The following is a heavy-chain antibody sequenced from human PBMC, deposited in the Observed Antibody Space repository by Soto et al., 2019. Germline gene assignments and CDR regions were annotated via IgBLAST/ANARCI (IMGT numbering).Heavy chain of an antibody. CDR3: ARVTYYGSGSSNYYFDY. CDR1: GYTFTGYD. J-gene: IGHJ4*02. Sequence: ASVKVSCKASGYTFTGYDMHWVRHAPGQGLEWMGWINPNSGGTNYAQKFQGWVTMTRDTSISTAYMELSRLRSDDTAVYYCARVTYYGSGSSNYYFDYWGQGTLVTVSS. CDR2: INPNSGGT. D-gene: IGHD3-10*01. V-gene: IGHV1-2*04.